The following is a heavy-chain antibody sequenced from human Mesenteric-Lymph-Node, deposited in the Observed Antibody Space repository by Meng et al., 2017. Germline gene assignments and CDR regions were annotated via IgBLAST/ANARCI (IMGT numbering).Heavy chain of an antibody. CDR3: ARKQYYYDSSGYYEDDY. J-gene: IGHJ4*02. V-gene: IGHV3-53*04. Sequence: LTGAASGFTVSSNYMSWVRQAPGKGLEWVSVIYSGGSTYYADSVKGRFTISRHNSKNTLYLQMNSLRAEDTAVYYCARKQYYYDSSGYYEDDYWGQGTLVTVSS. CDR1: GFTVSSNY. CDR2: IYSGGST. D-gene: IGHD3-22*01.